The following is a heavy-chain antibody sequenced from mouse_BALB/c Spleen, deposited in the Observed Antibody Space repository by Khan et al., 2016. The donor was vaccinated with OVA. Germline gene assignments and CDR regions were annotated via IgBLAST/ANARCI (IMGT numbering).Heavy chain of an antibody. D-gene: IGHD2-3*01. CDR2: ISSSGST. CDR3: ARDGSRDNYAMDY. V-gene: IGHV3-2*02. CDR1: GYSITSDYA. J-gene: IGHJ4*01. Sequence: EVELLESGPGLVKPSQSLSLTCTVTGYSITSDYAWNWIRQFPGNKLEWMGYISSSGSTNYNPALKSRISITRDTSKNQFFLQLNSVTTEDTATYYCARDGSRDNYAMDYWGQGTSVTASS.